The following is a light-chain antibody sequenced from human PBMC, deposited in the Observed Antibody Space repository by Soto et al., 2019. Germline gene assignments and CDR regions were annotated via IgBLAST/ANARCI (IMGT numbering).Light chain of an antibody. J-gene: IGLJ1*01. CDR3: CSYAGNYG. CDR2: EVS. Sequence: QSALTQPASVSGSPGQSITISCTGTSSDVGSYNLVSWYQQHPGKAPKLMIYEVSKRPSGVSNRFSGSKSGNTASLTISGLQAEDEADYYCCSYAGNYGFGTGTKLTVL. V-gene: IGLV2-23*02. CDR1: SSDVGSYNL.